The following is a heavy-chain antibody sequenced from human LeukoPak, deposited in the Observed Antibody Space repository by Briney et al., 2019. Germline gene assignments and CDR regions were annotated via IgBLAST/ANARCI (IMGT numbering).Heavy chain of an antibody. CDR3: AKDSPQPY. CDR1: GFTFDDYA. CDR2: ISRNSGSI. V-gene: IGHV3-9*01. Sequence: GGSLRLSCAASGFTFDDYAMHWVRQAPGKGLEWVSGISRNSGSIGYADSVKGRFTISRDNAKNSLYLQMNSLRAEDTALYYCAKDSPQPYWGQGTLVTVSS. D-gene: IGHD5-18*01. J-gene: IGHJ4*02.